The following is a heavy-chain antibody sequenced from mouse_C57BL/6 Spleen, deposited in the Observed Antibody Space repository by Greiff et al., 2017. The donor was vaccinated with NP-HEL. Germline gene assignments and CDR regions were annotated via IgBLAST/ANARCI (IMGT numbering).Heavy chain of an antibody. Sequence: EVMLVESGGGLVKPGGSLKLSCAASGFTFSDYGMHWVRQAPEKGLEWVAYISSGSSTIYYADTVKGRFTISRDNAKNTLFLQMTSLRSEDTAMYYCARPNYGSIYLFAYWGQGTLVTVSA. CDR2: ISSGSSTI. D-gene: IGHD1-1*01. CDR1: GFTFSDYG. CDR3: ARPNYGSIYLFAY. J-gene: IGHJ3*01. V-gene: IGHV5-17*01.